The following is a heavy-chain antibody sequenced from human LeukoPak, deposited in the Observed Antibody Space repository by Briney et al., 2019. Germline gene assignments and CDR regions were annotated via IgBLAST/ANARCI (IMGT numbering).Heavy chain of an antibody. CDR3: VKERTAYDILTGPFDY. CDR2: IRYDGSNK. D-gene: IGHD3-9*01. CDR1: GFTFISYG. V-gene: IGHV3-30*02. Sequence: GGSLRLSCAAAGFTFISYGMHWVRQAAGKGLELVAFIRYDGSNKYYADSVKGRFTISRDNSKNTLYLQMNSLRAEDTAVYYCVKERTAYDILTGPFDYWGQGTLVTVSS. J-gene: IGHJ4*02.